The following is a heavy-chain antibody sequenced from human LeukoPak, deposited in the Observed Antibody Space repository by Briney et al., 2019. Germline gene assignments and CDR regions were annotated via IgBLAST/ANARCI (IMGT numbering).Heavy chain of an antibody. J-gene: IGHJ4*02. CDR1: GYTFTSYG. CDR2: ISAYNGNT. CDR3: ARETLSGRDGYNYDY. Sequence: ASVKVSCKASGYTFTSYGISWVRQAPGQGLEWMGWISAYNGNTNYAQKLQGRVTMTTDTSTSTAYIELRSLRSDDTAVYYCARETLSGRDGYNYDYWGQGTLVTVSS. V-gene: IGHV1-18*01. D-gene: IGHD5-12*01.